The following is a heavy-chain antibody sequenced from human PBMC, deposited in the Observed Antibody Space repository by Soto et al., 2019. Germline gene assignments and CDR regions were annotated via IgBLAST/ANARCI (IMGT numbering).Heavy chain of an antibody. D-gene: IGHD3-22*01. CDR2: IFHSGST. J-gene: IGHJ4*02. Sequence: QVHLQESGPGLVKPSGTLSLTCAVSGGSISNGNWWSWVRQPPGKGLEWIGEIFHSGSTNYNPSLKSRVIISVDNSKNQFSLDLNSVTVADTAVYYCAREDSFKLALWGQGTLVTVSS. V-gene: IGHV4-4*02. CDR1: GGSISNGNW. CDR3: AREDSFKLAL.